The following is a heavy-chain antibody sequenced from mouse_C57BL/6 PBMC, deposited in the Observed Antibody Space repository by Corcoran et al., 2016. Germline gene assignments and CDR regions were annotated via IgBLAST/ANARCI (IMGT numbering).Heavy chain of an antibody. CDR1: GYSITSGYY. CDR2: ISYDGSN. CDR3: ASLYDGYSFDY. J-gene: IGHJ2*01. Sequence: DVQLQESGPGLVKPSQSLSLTCSVTGYSITSGYYWNWIRQFQGNKLEWMGNISYDGSNNYNPSLKNRISITRETSKNQFFLKLNSVTTEDTATYYCASLYDGYSFDYWGQGTTLTVSS. V-gene: IGHV3-6*01. D-gene: IGHD2-3*01.